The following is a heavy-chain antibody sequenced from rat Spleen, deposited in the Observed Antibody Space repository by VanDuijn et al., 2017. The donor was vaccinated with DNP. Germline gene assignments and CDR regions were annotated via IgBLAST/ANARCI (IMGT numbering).Heavy chain of an antibody. D-gene: IGHD3-8*01. V-gene: IGHV5-7*01. Sequence: EVQLVESGGGLVQPGRSMKLSCAASGFTFSNYDMAWVRQAPKKGLEWVTTITYDGSSAYYRDSVKGRFTISRDNAKSTLYLQMDSLRSEETATYYCAKILDYWGQGVMVTVSS. CDR2: ITYDGSSA. J-gene: IGHJ2*01. CDR3: AKILDY. CDR1: GFTFSNYD.